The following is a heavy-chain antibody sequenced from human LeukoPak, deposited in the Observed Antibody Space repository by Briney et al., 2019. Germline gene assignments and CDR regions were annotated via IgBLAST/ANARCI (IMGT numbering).Heavy chain of an antibody. Sequence: ASVKVSCKASGYTFTGYYMHWVRQAPGQGLEWMGWINPNSGGTNYAQKFQGRVTMTRDTSISTAYMELSSLRSEDTAVYYCARPLCGGDCSNGFDPWGQGTLVTVSS. CDR3: ARPLCGGDCSNGFDP. D-gene: IGHD2-21*02. CDR2: INPNSGGT. J-gene: IGHJ5*02. CDR1: GYTFTGYY. V-gene: IGHV1-2*02.